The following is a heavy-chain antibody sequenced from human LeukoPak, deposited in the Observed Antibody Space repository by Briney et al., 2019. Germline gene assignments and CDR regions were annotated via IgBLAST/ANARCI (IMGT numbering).Heavy chain of an antibody. D-gene: IGHD6-13*01. V-gene: IGHV7-4-1*02. J-gene: IGHJ4*02. Sequence: GASVKVSCKASGYTFTSYAMNWVRQAPGQGLEWMGWINTNTGNPTYAQGFTGRFVFSLDTSVSTAYLQISSLKPEDTAVYYCARDLGVIYTSSWYVDYWGQGTLVTVSS. CDR2: INTNTGNP. CDR1: GYTFTSYA. CDR3: ARDLGVIYTSSWYVDY.